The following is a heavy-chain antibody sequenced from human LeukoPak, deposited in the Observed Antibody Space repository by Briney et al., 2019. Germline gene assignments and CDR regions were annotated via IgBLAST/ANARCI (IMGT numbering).Heavy chain of an antibody. CDR1: GFTFSSYA. J-gene: IGHJ6*03. D-gene: IGHD2-2*01. CDR3: AKGYCSTTTRYPYNYMDV. Sequence: GGSLRLSCEASGFTFSSYAMAWVRQAPGKGLEWLSAISGGGVGTYYADSVKGRFTISRDNSKNTLFLQMSSLRAEDTAVYYCAKGYCSTTTRYPYNYMDVWGKGTTVTVSS. CDR2: ISGGGVGT. V-gene: IGHV3-23*01.